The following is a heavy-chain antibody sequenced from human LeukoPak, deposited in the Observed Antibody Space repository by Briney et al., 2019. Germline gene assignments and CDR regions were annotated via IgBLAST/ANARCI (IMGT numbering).Heavy chain of an antibody. J-gene: IGHJ4*02. CDR2: IYHSGST. CDR1: GGSISSGGYS. V-gene: IGHV4-30-2*01. CDR3: ARVSRLSGPLDY. Sequence: SETLSLTCAVSGGSISSGGYSWSWIRQPPGKGLEWIGYIYHSGSTYYNPSLKSRVTISVDRSKNQFSLKLSSVTAADTAVYYCARVSRLSGPLDYWGQGTLVTVSS. D-gene: IGHD1-14*01.